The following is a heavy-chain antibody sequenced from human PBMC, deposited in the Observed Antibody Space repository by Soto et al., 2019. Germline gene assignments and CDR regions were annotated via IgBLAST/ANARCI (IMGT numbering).Heavy chain of an antibody. Sequence: QITLKESGPTLVKPTQTLTLTCNFSGFSLSTRGVGVGWIRQPPGKALEWLTLIYWDDAKEYSPSLRSRITITKDNPKIHVVLTMTDMAPVDTATYYCAHKGGGDRILDYWGQGTLVTVSS. J-gene: IGHJ4*02. CDR3: AHKGGGDRILDY. CDR1: GFSLSTRGVG. V-gene: IGHV2-5*02. CDR2: IYWDDAK. D-gene: IGHD3-16*01.